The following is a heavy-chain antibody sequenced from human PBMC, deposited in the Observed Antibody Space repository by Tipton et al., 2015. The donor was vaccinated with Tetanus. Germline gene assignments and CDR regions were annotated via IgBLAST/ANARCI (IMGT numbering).Heavy chain of an antibody. Sequence: SLRLSCAASGFTFSSYSMNWVRQAPGKGLEWVSYISSSSSTIYYADSVKGRFTISRDNAKNSLYLQMNSLRDEDTAVYYCARDYGFLGYCSCVSCYSESPPYGMDVWGQGTTFTVSS. CDR1: GFTFSSYS. V-gene: IGHV3-48*02. D-gene: IGHD2-15*01. CDR3: ARDYGFLGYCSCVSCYSESPPYGMDV. J-gene: IGHJ6*02. CDR2: ISSSSSTI.